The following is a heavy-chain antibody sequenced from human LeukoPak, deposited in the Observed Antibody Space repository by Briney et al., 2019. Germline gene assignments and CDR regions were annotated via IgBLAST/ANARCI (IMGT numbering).Heavy chain of an antibody. Sequence: GASVKVSFKASGYTFNNYGISWVRRAPGQGGEWMGWSSPYNGKTNYAQKLQGRVTMTTDTSTSTAYMELRSLRSDDTAMYYCARGLLTFGGVIGGPQALEYFQHWGQGTLVTVSS. CDR2: SSPYNGKT. J-gene: IGHJ1*01. CDR3: ARGLLTFGGVIGGPQALEYFQH. D-gene: IGHD3-16*02. V-gene: IGHV1-18*01. CDR1: GYTFNNYG.